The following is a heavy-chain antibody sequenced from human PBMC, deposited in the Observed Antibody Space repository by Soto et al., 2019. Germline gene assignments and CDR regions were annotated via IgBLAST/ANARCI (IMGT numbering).Heavy chain of an antibody. Sequence: GGSLRLSCAASGFTFSSYDMHWVRQATGKGLEWVSAIGTAGDTYYPGSVKGRFTISRENAKNSLYLQMNSLRAEDTAVYYCARVVEGAAAHCGYFDYWSQRSLVT. CDR3: ARVVEGAAAHCGYFDY. CDR1: GFTFSSYD. CDR2: IGTAGDT. V-gene: IGHV3-13*01. D-gene: IGHD2-21*01. J-gene: IGHJ4*02.